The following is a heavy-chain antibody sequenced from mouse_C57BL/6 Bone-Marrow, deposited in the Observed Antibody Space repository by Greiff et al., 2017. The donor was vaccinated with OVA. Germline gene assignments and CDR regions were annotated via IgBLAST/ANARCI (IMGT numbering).Heavy chain of an antibody. CDR1: GYAFSSYW. V-gene: IGHV1-80*01. CDR2: IYPGDGDT. Sequence: QVQLKQSGAELVKPGASVKISCKASGYAFSSYWMNWVKQRPGKGLEWIGQIYPGDGDTNYNGKFKGKATLTADKSSSTAYMQLSSLTSEDSAVYYCARSYGKKYYFDYWGQGTTLTVSS. CDR3: ARSYGKKYYFDY. D-gene: IGHD2-1*01. J-gene: IGHJ2*01.